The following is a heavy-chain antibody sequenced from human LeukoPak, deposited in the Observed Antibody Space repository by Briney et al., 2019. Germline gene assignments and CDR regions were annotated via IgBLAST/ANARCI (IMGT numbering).Heavy chain of an antibody. Sequence: GGSQRLSCAAPGFTFSNYLMHWVRQAPGKGLVWVSRINVDETNSYADSVKGRFTISRDNAKNTMYLQLNSLRPEDTAVYFCGRGGDGIDNWGQGTTVIVSS. CDR2: INVDETNS. V-gene: IGHV3-74*03. CDR1: GFTFSNYL. J-gene: IGHJ3*02. CDR3: GRGGDGIDN.